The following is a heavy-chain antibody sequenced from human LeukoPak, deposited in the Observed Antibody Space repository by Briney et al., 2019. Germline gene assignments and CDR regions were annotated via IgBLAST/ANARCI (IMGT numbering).Heavy chain of an antibody. V-gene: IGHV3-53*01. D-gene: IGHD1-26*01. Sequence: GGSLRLSCAASGFIVSSNYMTWVRQAPGKGLEWVSLIYGDNATYYADSVKGRFTISRDSSKNTLFAQMTSLRVEDTAVYYCARINRGNYFLDYWGQGTLVTVSS. CDR2: IYGDNAT. CDR1: GFIVSSNY. CDR3: ARINRGNYFLDY. J-gene: IGHJ4*02.